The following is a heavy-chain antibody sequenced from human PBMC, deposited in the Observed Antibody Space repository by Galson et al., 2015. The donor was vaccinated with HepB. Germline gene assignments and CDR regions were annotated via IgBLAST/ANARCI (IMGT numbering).Heavy chain of an antibody. V-gene: IGHV3-7*03. J-gene: IGHJ3*02. D-gene: IGHD7-27*01. CDR2: TKQGGNER. CDR1: GFTFSTYW. CDR3: ARHRWGALDI. Sequence: SLRLSCAASGFTFSTYWMTWVRQTPGKGLEWVAYTKQGGNERDYVDSVKGRVTISRDNAENSLYLQMNSLRAEDTAVYYCARHRWGALDIWGPGTMVTVSS.